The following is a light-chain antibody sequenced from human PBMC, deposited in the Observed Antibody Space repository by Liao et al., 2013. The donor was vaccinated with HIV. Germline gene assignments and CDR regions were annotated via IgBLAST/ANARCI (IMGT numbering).Light chain of an antibody. CDR1: NIGSKN. CDR3: QVWDSNSDQYV. J-gene: IGLJ1*01. V-gene: IGLV3-21*04. CDR2: YDT. Sequence: SYVLTQPPSVSVAPGKTATITCGGNNIGSKNVHWYQQRPGQAPLLVIYYDTDRPSGIPERFAGSNSGDTATLTISRVEAGDEADYYCQVWDSNSDQYVFGTGSRVTVL.